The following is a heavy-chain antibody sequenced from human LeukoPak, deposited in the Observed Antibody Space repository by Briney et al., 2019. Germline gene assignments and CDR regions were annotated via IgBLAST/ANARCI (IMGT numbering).Heavy chain of an antibody. J-gene: IGHJ6*02. D-gene: IGHD6-13*01. V-gene: IGHV3-30*04. CDR3: ARDVMSSSWYNYYYGMDV. CDR2: ISYDGSNK. CDR1: GFTFSSYA. Sequence: GRSLRLSCAASGFTFSSYAMHWVRQAPGKGLEWLAVISYDGSNKYYADSVKGRFTISRDNSKNTLYLQMNSLRAEDTAVYYCARDVMSSSWYNYYYGMDVWGQGTTVTVSS.